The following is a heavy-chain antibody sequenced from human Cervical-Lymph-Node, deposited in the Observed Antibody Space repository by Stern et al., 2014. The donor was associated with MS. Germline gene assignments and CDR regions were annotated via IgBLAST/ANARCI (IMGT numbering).Heavy chain of an antibody. Sequence: QVQLVQSGAEVMKPGASVRVSCKASGYTFTNYYIHWVRQAPGQGLEWMGVINPSGGDTSYAQEFQGRVTVTRDTSTSTVYMELTSLRSEDTAVYYCARDRAAGSSGYYYFDYWGQGTLVTVSS. CDR3: ARDRAAGSSGYYYFDY. J-gene: IGHJ4*02. V-gene: IGHV1-46*01. D-gene: IGHD3-22*01. CDR1: GYTFTNYY. CDR2: INPSGGDT.